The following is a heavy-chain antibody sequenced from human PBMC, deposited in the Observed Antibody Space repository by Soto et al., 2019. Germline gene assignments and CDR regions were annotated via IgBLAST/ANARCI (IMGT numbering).Heavy chain of an antibody. CDR3: ARAPQDNFWSDFWFWFDS. CDR1: GGSISSYY. D-gene: IGHD3-3*01. V-gene: IGHV4-4*07. J-gene: IGHJ5*01. Sequence: PSETLSLTCTVSGGSISSYYWSWIRQPAGKGLEWIGRVHSSGSTNYNSSLKSRVSMSVDTSKNQFSLKLTSVTAADTAVYYCARAPQDNFWSDFWFWFDSWGQGTLVTVSS. CDR2: VHSSGST.